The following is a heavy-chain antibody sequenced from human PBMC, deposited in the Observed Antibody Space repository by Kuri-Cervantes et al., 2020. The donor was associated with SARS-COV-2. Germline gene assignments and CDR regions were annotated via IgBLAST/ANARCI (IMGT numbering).Heavy chain of an antibody. Sequence: SVKVSCKASGCTFSSYAISWVRQAPGQGLEWMGGIIPIFGTANYAQKFQGKVTITADESTSTAYMELSSLRSEDTAVYYCARDLSYCSGGSCFRGGWFEPWGQGTLVTVSS. CDR3: ARDLSYCSGGSCFRGGWFEP. CDR2: IIPIFGTA. CDR1: GCTFSSYA. J-gene: IGHJ5*02. D-gene: IGHD2-15*01. V-gene: IGHV1-69*13.